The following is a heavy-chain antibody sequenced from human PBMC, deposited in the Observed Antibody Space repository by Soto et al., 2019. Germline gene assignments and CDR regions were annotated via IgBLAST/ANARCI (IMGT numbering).Heavy chain of an antibody. D-gene: IGHD6-13*01. CDR2: IIPYYNTL. CDR3: ASGASRWYPYFLDS. CDR1: EGTFNSYA. V-gene: IGHV1-69*01. J-gene: IGHJ4*02. Sequence: QAQVVQSGAEVRKPGSTVKLSCKASEGTFNSYAIAWVRQAPGQGLEWMGGIIPYYNTLNYAQKFQDRVTITADDSTNTVYMELSSLRSDDTAVYFCASGASRWYPYFLDSWAQGTLVTVSS.